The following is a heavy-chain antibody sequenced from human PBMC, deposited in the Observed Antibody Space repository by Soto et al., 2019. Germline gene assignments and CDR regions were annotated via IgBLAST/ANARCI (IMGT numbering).Heavy chain of an antibody. Sequence: GGSLRLSCTASGFTLSDHYMSWIHQAPGKGLEWIGYSSNSGSFTRYADSVKGRFSISRDNAKNSLYLQINSLRGDDTAIYYCVKSGDNYNALDYWGQGTPVTVS. CDR1: GFTLSDHY. CDR2: SSNSGSFT. D-gene: IGHD1-1*01. CDR3: VKSGDNYNALDY. V-gene: IGHV3-11*06. J-gene: IGHJ4*02.